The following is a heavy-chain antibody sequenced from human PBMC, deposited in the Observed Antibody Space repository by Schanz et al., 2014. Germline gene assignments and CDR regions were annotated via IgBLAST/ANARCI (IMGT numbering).Heavy chain of an antibody. V-gene: IGHV4-31*03. Sequence: QVQLQESGPGLVKPSQTLSLTFTVSGGSISSGGYYWSWIRQHPGKGLEWIGYIYDGGSTYYNPSLKSRVTISVDTSKNQFSLRLSSVTAADTAVYYCAKDGDGGQVDYWGQGTLVTVSS. CDR1: GGSISSGGYY. CDR2: IYDGGST. J-gene: IGHJ4*02. D-gene: IGHD3-10*01. CDR3: AKDGDGGQVDY.